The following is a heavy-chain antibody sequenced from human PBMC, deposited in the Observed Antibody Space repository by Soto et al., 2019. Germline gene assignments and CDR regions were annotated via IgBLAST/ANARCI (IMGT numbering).Heavy chain of an antibody. CDR3: ATNYGSGSTHFDY. CDR2: FIPMVGMA. V-gene: IGHV1-69*02. Sequence: QVQLVQSGAEVKKPGSSVRLSCTASGDTFSFYTISWVRQAPGQGPEWMGRFIPMVGMADYPQKFQGRVTISADESTSTAFMVLSSLRSDDTAVYFCATNYGSGSTHFDYWGQGTLVTVSS. CDR1: GDTFSFYT. J-gene: IGHJ4*02. D-gene: IGHD3-10*01.